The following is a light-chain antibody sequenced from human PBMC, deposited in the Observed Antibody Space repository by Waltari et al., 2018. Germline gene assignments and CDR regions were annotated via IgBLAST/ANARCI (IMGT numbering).Light chain of an antibody. V-gene: IGLV1-47*02. CDR2: TDD. CDR1: SSNLGSHY. Sequence: SVLTQPPSASGAPGQRVTISCSGSSSNLGSHYVYWYQQLPGTAPKLLIYTDDQRAAGVPDRVSASKSGTSASRAISGLRSEDEADYYCAAWDDSPSGHVVFGGGTKLTVL. CDR3: AAWDDSPSGHVV. J-gene: IGLJ2*01.